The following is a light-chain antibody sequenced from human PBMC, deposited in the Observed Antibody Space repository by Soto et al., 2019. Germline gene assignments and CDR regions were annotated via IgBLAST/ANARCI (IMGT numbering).Light chain of an antibody. CDR1: SSDVGGYNY. Sequence: QSVLTQPASVSGSPGQSITISCTGTSSDVGGYNYVSWYQQHPGKAPKLMICEVSNRPSGVSNRFSGSKSGNTASLTISGLQAEDEADYYCSSYTSSSTLGVFGGGTKLTVL. CDR3: SSYTSSSTLGV. V-gene: IGLV2-14*01. CDR2: EVS. J-gene: IGLJ3*02.